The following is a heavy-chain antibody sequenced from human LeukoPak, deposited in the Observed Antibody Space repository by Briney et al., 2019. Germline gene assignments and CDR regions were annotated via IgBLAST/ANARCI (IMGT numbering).Heavy chain of an antibody. CDR3: ARNRGYCSGGSCYSWFDP. V-gene: IGHV4-4*02. CDR1: GGSISSSNW. J-gene: IGHJ5*02. Sequence: SETLSLTCAVSGGSISSSNWWSWVRQPPGKGLEWIGEIYHSGSTNYNPSLKSRVTISVDKSKNQISLKLSSVTAADTAVYYCARNRGYCSGGSCYSWFDPWGQGTLVTVSS. D-gene: IGHD2-15*01. CDR2: IYHSGST.